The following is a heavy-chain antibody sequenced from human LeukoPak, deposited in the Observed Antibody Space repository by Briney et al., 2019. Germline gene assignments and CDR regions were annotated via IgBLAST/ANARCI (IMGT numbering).Heavy chain of an antibody. Sequence: ASVKVSCKASGYTFTGYYMHWVRQAPGQGLEWMGWINPNSGGTNYAQKFQGRVTMTRDTSISTAYMELSRLRSDDTAVYYCATDISITMIVAATHAFDIWGQGTMVTVSS. CDR2: INPNSGGT. D-gene: IGHD3-22*01. CDR1: GYTFTGYY. J-gene: IGHJ3*02. CDR3: ATDISITMIVAATHAFDI. V-gene: IGHV1-2*02.